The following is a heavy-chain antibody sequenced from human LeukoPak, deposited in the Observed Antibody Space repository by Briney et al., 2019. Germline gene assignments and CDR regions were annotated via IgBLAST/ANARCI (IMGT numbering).Heavy chain of an antibody. D-gene: IGHD1-26*01. Sequence: ASVEVSCKASGYTFTSYYMHWVRQAPGQGLEWMGIINPSGGSTSYAQKFQGRVTMTRDMSASTVYMELSSLRSEDTAVYYCARGFSGGWFDPWGQGTLVTVSS. J-gene: IGHJ5*02. CDR2: INPSGGST. CDR3: ARGFSGGWFDP. V-gene: IGHV1-46*01. CDR1: GYTFTSYY.